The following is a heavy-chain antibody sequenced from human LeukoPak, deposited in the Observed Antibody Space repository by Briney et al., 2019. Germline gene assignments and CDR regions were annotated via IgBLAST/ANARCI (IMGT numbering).Heavy chain of an antibody. Sequence: GGSLRLSCAASGFTFSSYAMNWVRQAPGKGLEWVSSISSSSSDIYYADAVKGRFTISRDNAKKSLYLQMSSLRAEDTAVYYCARDKLATRRAFDMWGQGTVVTVSS. J-gene: IGHJ3*02. V-gene: IGHV3-21*01. D-gene: IGHD5-12*01. CDR2: ISSSSSDI. CDR3: ARDKLATRRAFDM. CDR1: GFTFSSYA.